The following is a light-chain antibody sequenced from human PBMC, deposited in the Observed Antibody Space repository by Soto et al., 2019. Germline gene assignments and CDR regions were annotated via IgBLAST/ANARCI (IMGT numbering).Light chain of an antibody. V-gene: IGKV3-20*01. CDR3: QQYSNWPRT. CDR2: GAS. J-gene: IGKJ4*01. CDR1: QSVSSNF. Sequence: EIVLTQSPGTLSLSPGERATLSCRASQSVSSNFLAWYQEKPGQVPRLLIYGASSRATGIPDRFSGSGSGTEYTLTISSLQSEDFALYYCQQYSNWPRTVGGGTKVDIK.